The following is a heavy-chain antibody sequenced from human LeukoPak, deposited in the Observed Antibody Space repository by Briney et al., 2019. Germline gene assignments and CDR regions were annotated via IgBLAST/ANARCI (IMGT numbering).Heavy chain of an antibody. J-gene: IGHJ4*02. Sequence: GGSLRLSCAASGFTFSSYGMHWVRQAPGKGLEWVAVIWYDGSNKYYADSVKGRFTISRDNSRNTLYLQMNSLRAEDTAVYYCARDASAGTLDYWGQGTLVTVSS. CDR2: IWYDGSNK. D-gene: IGHD6-13*01. CDR1: GFTFSSYG. CDR3: ARDASAGTLDY. V-gene: IGHV3-33*01.